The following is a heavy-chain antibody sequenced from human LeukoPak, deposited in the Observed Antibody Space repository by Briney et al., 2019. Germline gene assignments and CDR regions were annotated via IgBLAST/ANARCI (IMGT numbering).Heavy chain of an antibody. D-gene: IGHD3-3*01. CDR2: ISYDGSNK. CDR1: GFTFSSYA. CDR3: ARDAFNFGVDPNWFDP. Sequence: PGGSLRLSCAASGFTFSSYAMHWVRQAPGKGLEWVAVISYDGSNKYYADSVKGRFTISRDNSKNTLYLQMNSLRAEDTAVYYCARDAFNFGVDPNWFDPWGQGTLVTVSS. J-gene: IGHJ5*02. V-gene: IGHV3-30*04.